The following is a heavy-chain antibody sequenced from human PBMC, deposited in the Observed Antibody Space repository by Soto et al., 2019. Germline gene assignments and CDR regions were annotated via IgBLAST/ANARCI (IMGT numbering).Heavy chain of an antibody. Sequence: GESVRLSCAASGFTFSSYAMSWFRQAPGKGLEWVSAISGSGGSTYYADSVKGRFTISRDNSKNTLYLQMNSLRAEDTAVYYCAKVDYYGSGSKYYFDYWGQGT. CDR3: AKVDYYGSGSKYYFDY. CDR2: ISGSGGST. V-gene: IGHV3-23*01. CDR1: GFTFSSYA. D-gene: IGHD3-10*01. J-gene: IGHJ4*02.